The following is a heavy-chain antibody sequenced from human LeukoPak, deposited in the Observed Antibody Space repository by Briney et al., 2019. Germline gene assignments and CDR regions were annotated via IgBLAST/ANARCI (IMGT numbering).Heavy chain of an antibody. CDR1: GYTFTGYY. J-gene: IGHJ4*02. CDR2: INPNSGGT. Sequence: ASVKVSCEASGYTFTGYYMHWVRQAPGQGLEWMGWINPNSGGTNYAQKFQGRVTVTRDTSISTAYMELSRLRSDDTAVYYCARVEMATIALHYFDYWGQGTLVTVSS. CDR3: ARVEMATIALHYFDY. D-gene: IGHD5-24*01. V-gene: IGHV1-2*02.